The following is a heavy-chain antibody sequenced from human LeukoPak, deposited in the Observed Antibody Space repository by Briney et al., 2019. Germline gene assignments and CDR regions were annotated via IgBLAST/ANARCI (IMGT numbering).Heavy chain of an antibody. CDR3: ANAKTYYDILTGYRGGTYYFDY. J-gene: IGHJ4*02. CDR1: GFTFSSNA. CDR2: ISGSGAGT. Sequence: GGSLRLSCAASGFTFSSNAMTWVRQAPGKGLEWVSAISGSGAGTYHADSVKGRFTISRDNSKNTLYLQMNSLRAEDTAVYYCANAKTYYDILTGYRGGTYYFDYWGQGTLVTVSS. D-gene: IGHD3-9*01. V-gene: IGHV3-23*01.